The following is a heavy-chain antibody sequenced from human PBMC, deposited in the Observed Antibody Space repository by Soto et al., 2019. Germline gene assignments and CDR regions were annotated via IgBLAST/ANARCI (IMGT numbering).Heavy chain of an antibody. Sequence: PGGSLRLSCATSGFTFTNYGMHWVRQAPGKGLEWVALIWHDGNKKWYGDSVKGRFTISRDDSKNSLYLQMNSLRDEDTAVYYCARDGGYSYGPNDYWGQGTLVTVSS. D-gene: IGHD5-18*01. V-gene: IGHV3-33*01. CDR2: IWHDGNKK. CDR3: ARDGGYSYGPNDY. J-gene: IGHJ4*02. CDR1: GFTFTNYG.